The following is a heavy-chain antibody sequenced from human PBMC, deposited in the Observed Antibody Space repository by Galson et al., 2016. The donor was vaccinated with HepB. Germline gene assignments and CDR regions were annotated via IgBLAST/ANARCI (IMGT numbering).Heavy chain of an antibody. CDR3: ARVMGGGSLDY. D-gene: IGHD3-16*01. CDR2: IYYSGST. CDR1: GGPVNSGGYY. Sequence: TLSLTCTVSGGPVNSGGYYWSWIRQHPGKGPEWIGYIYYSGSTYKNPSLKSRVSMSVDTSKNQFSLKLTSVTAADTAVYYCARVMGGGSLDYWGQGTLVTVSS. J-gene: IGHJ4*02. V-gene: IGHV4-31*03.